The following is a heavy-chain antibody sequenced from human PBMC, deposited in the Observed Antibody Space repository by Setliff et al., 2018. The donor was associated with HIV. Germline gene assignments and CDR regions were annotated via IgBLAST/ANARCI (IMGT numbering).Heavy chain of an antibody. D-gene: IGHD3-22*01. CDR2: MKQDGSEK. CDR1: GFTFSSYW. V-gene: IGHV3-7*01. Sequence: GSLRLSCAASGFTFSSYWMSWVRQAPGKGLEWVANMKQDGSEKYYVDSVKGRFTISRDNAKNSLYLQTNSLRAEDTAVYYCARVYDSSGYSLSIPGYWGQGTLVTVSS. CDR3: ARVYDSSGYSLSIPGY. J-gene: IGHJ4*01.